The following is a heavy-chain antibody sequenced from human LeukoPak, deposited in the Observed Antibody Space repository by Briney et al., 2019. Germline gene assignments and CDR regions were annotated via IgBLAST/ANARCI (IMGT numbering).Heavy chain of an antibody. D-gene: IGHD3-9*01. CDR3: ARAFDDILTGDY. J-gene: IGHJ4*02. Sequence: GGSLRLSCAASGFTFSSYSMNWVRQAPGKGLEWVSSISSSSSYIYYADSVKGRFTISRDNAKNSLYLQMNSLRAEDTAVYYCARAFDDILTGDYWGQGTLVTVSS. V-gene: IGHV3-21*04. CDR1: GFTFSSYS. CDR2: ISSSSSYI.